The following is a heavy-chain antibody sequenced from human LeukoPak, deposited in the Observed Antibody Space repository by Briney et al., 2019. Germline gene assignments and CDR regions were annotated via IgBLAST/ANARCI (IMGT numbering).Heavy chain of an antibody. V-gene: IGHV4-39*01. Sequence: TSETLSLTCTVSGGSIGSSPYYWGWIRQPPGKGLEWIGSIYYTGSTYHNPSLESRVTISVDTSENQFSLKLNSVTAADTAVYYCARHGAMAAAGTTPDYWGQGTLVIVSS. CDR1: GGSIGSSPYY. D-gene: IGHD6-13*01. J-gene: IGHJ4*02. CDR3: ARHGAMAAAGTTPDY. CDR2: IYYTGST.